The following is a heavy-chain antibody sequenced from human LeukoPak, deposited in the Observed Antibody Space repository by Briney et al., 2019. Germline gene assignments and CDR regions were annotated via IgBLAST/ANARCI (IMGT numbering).Heavy chain of an antibody. CDR1: GGSVSSGSYY. D-gene: IGHD6-13*01. CDR2: IYYSGSI. J-gene: IGHJ6*02. Sequence: SETLSLTCTVSGGSVSSGSYYWSWIRQPPGKGLEWIGYIYYSGSINYNPSLKSRVTISVDTSKNQFSLKLSSVTAADTAVYYCTARTYSSSWYALRYYYYGMDVWGQGTTVTVSS. CDR3: TARTYSSSWYALRYYYYGMDV. V-gene: IGHV4-61*01.